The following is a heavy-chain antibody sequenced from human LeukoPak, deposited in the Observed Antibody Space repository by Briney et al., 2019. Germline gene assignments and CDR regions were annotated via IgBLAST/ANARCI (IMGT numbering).Heavy chain of an antibody. D-gene: IGHD2-15*01. CDR3: ARQQCNGGSCYSRAIWFDP. J-gene: IGHJ5*02. CDR1: GGSISSSSYY. V-gene: IGHV4-39*01. CDR2: IYYSGST. Sequence: ASETLSLTCTVSGGSISSSSYYWGWIRQPPGKGLEWIGSIYYSGSTYYNPSLKSRVTISVDTSKNHFSLNLNSVTAADTAVYYCARQQCNGGSCYSRAIWFDPWGQGTLVSVSS.